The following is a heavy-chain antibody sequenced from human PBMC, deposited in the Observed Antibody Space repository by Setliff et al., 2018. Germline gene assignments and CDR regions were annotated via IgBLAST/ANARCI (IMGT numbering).Heavy chain of an antibody. CDR2: IYYTGRT. CDR3: ARARYSSGWYGGGGAFYYMDA. Sequence: SETLSLTGTVSGSSISSNFWNWIRQPPGKGPERVRHIYYTGRTSYTASVKSRVTVSLDTSKNQFSLKLTSVTAADTAVYYCARARYSSGWYGGGGAFYYMDAWGKGTTVTVSS. V-gene: IGHV4-59*08. CDR1: GSSISSNF. J-gene: IGHJ6*03. D-gene: IGHD6-19*01.